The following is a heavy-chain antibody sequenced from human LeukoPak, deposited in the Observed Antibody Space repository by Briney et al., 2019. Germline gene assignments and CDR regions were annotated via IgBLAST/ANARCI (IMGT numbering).Heavy chain of an antibody. CDR1: GFTFSSYG. CDR3: AKDFFSAAAGIVDY. D-gene: IGHD6-13*01. Sequence: GGSLRLSCAASGFTFSSYGMHWVRQALGKGLEWVAVISYDGSNKYYADSVKGRFTISRDNSKNTLYLQMNSLRAEDTAVYYCAKDFFSAAAGIVDYWGQGTLVTVSS. CDR2: ISYDGSNK. J-gene: IGHJ4*02. V-gene: IGHV3-30*18.